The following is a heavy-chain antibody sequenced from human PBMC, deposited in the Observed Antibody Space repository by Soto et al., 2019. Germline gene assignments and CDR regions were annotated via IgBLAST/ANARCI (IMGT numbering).Heavy chain of an antibody. V-gene: IGHV3-11*05. CDR1: GFTFSDYY. CDR3: ARDKLRYFDWSPPGFNYYYGMDV. D-gene: IGHD3-9*01. Sequence: PGGSLRLSCAASGFTFSDYYMSWIRQAPGKGLEWVSYISSSSSYTNYADSVKGRFTISRDNAKNSLYLQMNSLRAEDTAVYYCARDKLRYFDWSPPGFNYYYGMDVWGQGTTVTVSS. CDR2: ISSSSSYT. J-gene: IGHJ6*02.